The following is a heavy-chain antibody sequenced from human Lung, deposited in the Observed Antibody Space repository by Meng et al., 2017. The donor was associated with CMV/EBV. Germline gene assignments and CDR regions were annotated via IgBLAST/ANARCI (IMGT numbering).Heavy chain of an antibody. D-gene: IGHD2-15*01. V-gene: IGHV3-23*01. Sequence: GGSLRLXCVASGFTFTGSDMAWVRQAPGKGLEWVAAIYGNGGRAYYADSVRGRFTISRDNSKNTLFVQMNSLRVEDTAVYYCAKVHCGATSCSRIDNCGQGXLVTVSS. CDR2: IYGNGGRA. CDR1: GFTFTGSD. CDR3: AKVHCGATSCSRIDN. J-gene: IGHJ4*02.